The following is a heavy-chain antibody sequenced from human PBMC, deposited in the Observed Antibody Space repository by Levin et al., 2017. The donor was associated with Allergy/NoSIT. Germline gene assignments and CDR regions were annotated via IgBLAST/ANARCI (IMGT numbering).Heavy chain of an antibody. J-gene: IGHJ5*02. CDR1: GGSLSPHY. CDR3: ARVHDADNWFDP. V-gene: IGHV4-59*08. CDR2: IHHSGYT. Sequence: VSGGSLSPHYWSWMRQSPGKGLEWVGYIHHSGYTNYNPSLSSRLTISVDTSKNQFSLRLTSVTAADTAVYYCARVHDADNWFDPWGQGTLVTVSA. D-gene: IGHD3-10*01.